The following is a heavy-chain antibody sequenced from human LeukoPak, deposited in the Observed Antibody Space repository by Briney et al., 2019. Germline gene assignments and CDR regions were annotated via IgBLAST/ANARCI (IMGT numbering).Heavy chain of an antibody. D-gene: IGHD2/OR15-2a*01. Sequence: WMAVISYDGSNKYYADSVQGRFIISRDNSKNTLQMNSLRAEDTAVYYCARESFYGYSFDYWGQGTLVTVSS. CDR2: ISYDGSNK. CDR3: ARESFYGYSFDY. V-gene: IGHV3-30-3*01. J-gene: IGHJ4*02.